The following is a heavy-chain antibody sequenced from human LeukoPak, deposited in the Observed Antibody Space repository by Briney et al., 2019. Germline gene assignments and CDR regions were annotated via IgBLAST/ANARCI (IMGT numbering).Heavy chain of an antibody. J-gene: IGHJ6*03. CDR2: IYTSVST. V-gene: IGHV4-4*07. D-gene: IGHD3-10*01. CDR3: ARARFYGSGSYYSLQTERNTRYYYYYYMDV. Sequence: SETLSLTCTVSGGSISSYYWSWIRQPAGKGLEWIGRIYTSVSTNYDPSLKSRVTMSVDTSKNQFSLKLSSVTAADTAVYYCARARFYGSGSYYSLQTERNTRYYYYYYMDVWGKGTTVTISS. CDR1: GGSISSYY.